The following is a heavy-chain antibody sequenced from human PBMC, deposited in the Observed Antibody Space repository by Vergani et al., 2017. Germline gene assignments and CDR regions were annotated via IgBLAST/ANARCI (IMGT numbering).Heavy chain of an antibody. D-gene: IGHD2-15*01. V-gene: IGHV3-7*03. Sequence: EVQLVESGGGLVQPGGSLRLSCAASGFTFSSYWMSWVRQAPGKGLEWVANIKQDGSETYYVDSGKGRFTISRDNAKNSLYLQMNSLRAEDTAVYYCARAEGYCSGGSCYEYYFDYWGQGTLVTVSS. CDR1: GFTFSSYW. J-gene: IGHJ4*02. CDR2: IKQDGSET. CDR3: ARAEGYCSGGSCYEYYFDY.